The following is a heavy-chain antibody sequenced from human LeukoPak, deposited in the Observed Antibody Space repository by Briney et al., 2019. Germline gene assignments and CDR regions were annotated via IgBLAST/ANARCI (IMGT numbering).Heavy chain of an antibody. CDR2: ISYSGNT. D-gene: IGHD3/OR15-3a*01. CDR3: ARQTGSGLFILP. CDR1: GGSISSSNW. V-gene: IGHV4-39*01. J-gene: IGHJ4*02. Sequence: PSETLSLTCAVAGGSISSSNWWGWVRQPPGKGLGGIGSISYSGNTYYNASLKSQVSISIDTSKNPSSLRLTSVTAADTAVYYCARQTGSGLFILPGGQGTLVTVSS.